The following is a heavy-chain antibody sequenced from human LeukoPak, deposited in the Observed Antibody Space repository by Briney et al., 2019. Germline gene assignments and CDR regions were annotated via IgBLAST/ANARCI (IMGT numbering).Heavy chain of an antibody. CDR3: ARDYSSNLVLGWFDP. D-gene: IGHD6-13*01. Sequence: GGSLRLSCAASGFTFSSYAMSWVCQAPGKGLEWVSAISGSGGSTYYADSVKGRFTISRDNSKNTLYLQMNSLRAEDTAVYYCARDYSSNLVLGWFDPWGQGTLVTVSS. V-gene: IGHV3-23*01. J-gene: IGHJ5*02. CDR2: ISGSGGST. CDR1: GFTFSSYA.